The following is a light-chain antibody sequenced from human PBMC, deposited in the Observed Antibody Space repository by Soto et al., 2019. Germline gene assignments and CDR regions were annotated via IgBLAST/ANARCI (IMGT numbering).Light chain of an antibody. J-gene: IGLJ1*01. Sequence: QSVLTQPPSASAPPGQRVVVSCFGSTSNIGSNSVNWYPHLPGTAPKLLIYSNNQRPSGVPDRFSGSKSGTSASLAITRLQSEDEADYYCATWDDSLSAYVFGTATKLTVL. CDR1: TSNIGSNS. CDR3: ATWDDSLSAYV. CDR2: SNN. V-gene: IGLV1-44*01.